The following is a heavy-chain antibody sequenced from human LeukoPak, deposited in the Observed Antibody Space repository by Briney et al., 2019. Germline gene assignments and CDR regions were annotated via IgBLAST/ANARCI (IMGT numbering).Heavy chain of an antibody. CDR1: IFTFSIYA. CDR3: AGGGDFVVPAAISGGAFDI. J-gene: IGHJ3*02. V-gene: IGHV3-23*01. CDR2: IRGSDGST. D-gene: IGHD2-2*01. Sequence: GGSLRLSCAASIFTFSIYALRWVRQAPGKGLEWVSSIRGSDGSTYYADSVKCRFAISRDNTKPTLYLQMNSLRAEDTAVYYCAGGGDFVVPAAISGGAFDIWGQGTMVTVSS.